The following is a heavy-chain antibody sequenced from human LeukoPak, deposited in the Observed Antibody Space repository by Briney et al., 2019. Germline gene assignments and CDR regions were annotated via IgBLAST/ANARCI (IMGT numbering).Heavy chain of an antibody. Sequence: GALRLSCAASGFTFTSYSMSWVRQAPGKGLEWVAVISYDGSNKYYADSGKGRFTISRDNSKNTLYLQMNSLRAEDTAVYYCAKVGKITMVRGVIRHIDYWGQGTLVTVSS. CDR3: AKVGKITMVRGVIRHIDY. CDR1: GFTFTSYS. D-gene: IGHD3-10*01. J-gene: IGHJ4*02. V-gene: IGHV3-30*18. CDR2: ISYDGSNK.